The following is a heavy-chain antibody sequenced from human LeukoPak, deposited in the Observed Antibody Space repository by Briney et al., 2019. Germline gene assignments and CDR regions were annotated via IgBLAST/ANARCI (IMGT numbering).Heavy chain of an antibody. J-gene: IGHJ4*02. D-gene: IGHD4-23*01. CDR2: ISRTGDDT. CDR3: ARDEPTTVVIGLFDY. CDR1: GFTFTSYA. V-gene: IGHV3-23*01. Sequence: PGGSLRLSCAASGFTFTSYALTWVRQAPGKGLEWVSAISRTGDDTYYADSVKGRFTISRDNSKNTLYLQMNSLRAEDTAVYYCARDEPTTVVIGLFDYWGQGTLVTVSS.